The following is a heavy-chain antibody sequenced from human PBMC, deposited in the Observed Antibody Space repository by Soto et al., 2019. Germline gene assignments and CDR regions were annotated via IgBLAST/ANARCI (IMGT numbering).Heavy chain of an antibody. Sequence: ASVKVSCKASGYTFTGYYMHWVRQAPGQGLEWMGWINPNSGGTNYAQKFQGWVTMTRDTSISTAYMELSRLRSDDTAVYYCARGHSSTPLYYYYGMDVWGQGTTVTVSS. CDR2: INPNSGGT. D-gene: IGHD6-19*01. CDR3: ARGHSSTPLYYYYGMDV. V-gene: IGHV1-2*04. CDR1: GYTFTGYY. J-gene: IGHJ6*02.